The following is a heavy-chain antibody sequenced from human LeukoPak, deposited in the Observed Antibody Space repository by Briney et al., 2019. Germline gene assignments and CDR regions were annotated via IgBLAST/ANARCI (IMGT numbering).Heavy chain of an antibody. CDR2: INAGNGNT. J-gene: IGHJ4*02. Sequence: ASVKVSCKASGYTFTSYAMHWVRQAPGQRLEWMGWINAGNGNTKYSQEFQGRVTITRDTSASTAYMELSSLRSEDMAVYYCARGDGYCTNGVCYRYWGQGTLVTVSS. CDR3: ARGDGYCTNGVCYRY. CDR1: GYTFTSYA. D-gene: IGHD2-8*01. V-gene: IGHV1-3*03.